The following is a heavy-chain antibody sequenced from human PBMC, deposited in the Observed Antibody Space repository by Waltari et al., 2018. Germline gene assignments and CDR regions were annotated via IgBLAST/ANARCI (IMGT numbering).Heavy chain of an antibody. CDR1: GGSFSGYY. CDR2: INHSGST. J-gene: IGHJ5*02. D-gene: IGHD6-19*01. Sequence: QVQLQQWGAGLLKPSATLSLTCAVYGGSFSGYYWSWIRQPPGQGLEWIGEINHSGSTNYNPSLKSRVTISVDTSKNQFSLKLSSVTAADTAVYYCARGIPGLFFEVAGNWFDPWGQGTLVTVSS. V-gene: IGHV4-34*01. CDR3: ARGIPGLFFEVAGNWFDP.